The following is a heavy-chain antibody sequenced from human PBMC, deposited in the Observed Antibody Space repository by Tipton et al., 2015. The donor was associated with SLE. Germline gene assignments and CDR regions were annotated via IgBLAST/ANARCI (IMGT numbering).Heavy chain of an antibody. CDR3: ARRSGGFLDY. V-gene: IGHV4-38-2*01. Sequence: TLSLTCAVSGYSISSGYYWGWIRQPPGKGLEWIGSIYHSGSTYYNPSLKSRVTISVDTSKNQFSLKLSSVTAADTAVYYCARRSGGFLDYWGQGTPVTVSS. CDR2: IYHSGST. D-gene: IGHD3-10*01. CDR1: GYSISSGYY. J-gene: IGHJ4*02.